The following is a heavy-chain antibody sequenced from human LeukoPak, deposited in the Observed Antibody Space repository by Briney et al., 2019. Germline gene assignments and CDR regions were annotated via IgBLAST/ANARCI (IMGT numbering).Heavy chain of an antibody. CDR3: AKSYRSSSSWYDY. V-gene: IGHV3-23*01. CDR2: ISGSGGAT. Sequence: AGGSLRLSCAASGFTFSTPAMSWVRQAPGKGLDWVSGISGSGGATYYADSVKGRFSISRDNSKNALYLEMNSLRAEDTAVYYCAKSYRSSSSWYDYWGQGTLVTVSS. D-gene: IGHD6-13*01. CDR1: GFTFSTPA. J-gene: IGHJ4*02.